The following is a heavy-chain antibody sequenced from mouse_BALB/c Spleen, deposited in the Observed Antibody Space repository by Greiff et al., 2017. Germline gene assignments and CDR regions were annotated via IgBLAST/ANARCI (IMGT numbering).Heavy chain of an antibody. Sequence: VKLVESGPGLVAPSQSLSITCTVSGFSLTSYGVHWVRQPPGKGLEWLGVIWAGGSTNYNSALMSRLSFSKDNSKSQVFLKMNSLQTDDTAMYYWAREMDYRYDGGAMDYWGQGTSVTVSS. CDR1: GFSLTSYG. V-gene: IGHV2-9*02. D-gene: IGHD2-14*01. CDR3: AREMDYRYDGGAMDY. CDR2: IWAGGST. J-gene: IGHJ4*01.